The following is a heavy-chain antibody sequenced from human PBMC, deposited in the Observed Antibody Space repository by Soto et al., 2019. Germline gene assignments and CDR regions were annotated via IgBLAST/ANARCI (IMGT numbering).Heavy chain of an antibody. CDR3: VRVVVGYYYYMDV. V-gene: IGHV3-48*01. D-gene: IGHD2-15*01. CDR2: ISSSSSTI. Sequence: EVQLVESGGGLVQPGGSLRLSCAASGFTFSSYSMNWVRQAPGKGLEWVSYISSSSSTIYYADSVKGRFTISRDNAKNSLYLQMNSLRAEDTAVYYCVRVVVGYYYYMDVWGKGTTVTVSS. J-gene: IGHJ6*03. CDR1: GFTFSSYS.